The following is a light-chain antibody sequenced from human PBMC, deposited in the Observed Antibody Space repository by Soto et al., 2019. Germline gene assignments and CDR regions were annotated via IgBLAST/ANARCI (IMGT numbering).Light chain of an antibody. CDR3: AAWDDNLSGLYV. V-gene: IGLV1-47*01. J-gene: IGLJ1*01. CDR1: ASTIGRNY. Sequence: QSVLTHSPSASGIPGQRVTISCSGRASTIGRNYVYWYQQLPGTAPKLLIYRNSQRPSGVPDRFSGSKSGTSASLAISGLRSEDEADYYCAAWDDNLSGLYVFGAGTKVTVL. CDR2: RNS.